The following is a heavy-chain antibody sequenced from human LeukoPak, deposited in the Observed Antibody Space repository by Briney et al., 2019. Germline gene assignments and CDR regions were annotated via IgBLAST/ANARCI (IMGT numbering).Heavy chain of an antibody. V-gene: IGHV1-3*01. CDR1: GYTFTSYA. CDR3: ARGGSVYYDFWRPFDH. D-gene: IGHD3-3*01. CDR2: INAGNGNT. Sequence: ASVKVSCKASGYTFTSYAMHWVRQAPGQRLEWMGWINAGNGNTKYSQKFQGRVTITRDTSASTAYMELSSLRSEDTAVYYCARGGSVYYDFWRPFDHWGQGTLVTVSS. J-gene: IGHJ4*02.